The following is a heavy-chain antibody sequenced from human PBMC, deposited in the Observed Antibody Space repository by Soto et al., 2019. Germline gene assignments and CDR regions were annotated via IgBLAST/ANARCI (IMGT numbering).Heavy chain of an antibody. J-gene: IGHJ4*02. D-gene: IGHD2-21*02. CDR1: GGSISSGDYY. V-gene: IGHV4-30-4*01. CDR3: AREPAVLAYCGGDCYSPSDY. CDR2: IYYSGST. Sequence: SETLSLTCTVSGGSISSGDYYWSWIRQPPGKGLEWIGYIYYSGSTYYNPSLKSRVTISVDTSKNQFSLKLSSVTAADTAVYYCAREPAVLAYCGGDCYSPSDYWGQGTLVTVSS.